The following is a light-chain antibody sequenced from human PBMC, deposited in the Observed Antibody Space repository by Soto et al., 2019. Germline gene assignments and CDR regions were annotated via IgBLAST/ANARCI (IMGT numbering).Light chain of an antibody. CDR2: GAS. CDR3: QQYGSSPPLT. Sequence: EIVLMQSPGTLSLSPGERATLSCRASQSVSSNYLAWYQQKPGQAPRLLIYGASSRATGIPDRFSGSGSGTDFTLTISRLEPEDFVVYYCQQYGSSPPLTFGGGTKVEIK. J-gene: IGKJ4*01. CDR1: QSVSSNY. V-gene: IGKV3-20*01.